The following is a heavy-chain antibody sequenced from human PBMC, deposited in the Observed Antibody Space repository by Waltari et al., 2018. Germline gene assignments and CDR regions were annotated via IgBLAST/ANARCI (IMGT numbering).Heavy chain of an antibody. Sequence: VHLLASGGAVIEPGGSLRHSCAGSGLGFSPFAMTWFRQAPRKWLEWVSGLSSSGDYTYYADSLNGRFTISRDNSKNTLYLEVAGLRAEDTAVYYCAKGSGYSYGYPEYWCQGTLVAVSS. CDR1: GLGFSPFA. D-gene: IGHD5-18*01. V-gene: IGHV3-23*01. CDR2: LSSSGDYT. CDR3: AKGSGYSYGYPEY. J-gene: IGHJ4*02.